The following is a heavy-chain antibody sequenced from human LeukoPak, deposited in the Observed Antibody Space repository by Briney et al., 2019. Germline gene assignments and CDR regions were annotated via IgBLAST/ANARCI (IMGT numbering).Heavy chain of an antibody. CDR1: GYTFTGYY. D-gene: IGHD1-14*01. CDR2: INPNSGGT. CDR3: ARLGMGTTHAFDI. J-gene: IGHJ3*02. V-gene: IGHV1-2*02. Sequence: ASVKVSCKASGYTFTGYYMHWVRQAPGQGLEWMGWINPNSGGTNYAQKFQGRVTMTRDTSISTAYMDLSRLRSDDTAVYYCARLGMGTTHAFDIWGQGTMVTVSS.